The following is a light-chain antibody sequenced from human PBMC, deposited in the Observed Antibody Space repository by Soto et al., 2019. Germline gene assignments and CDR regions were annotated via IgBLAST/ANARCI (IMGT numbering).Light chain of an antibody. V-gene: IGLV2-14*03. J-gene: IGLJ2*01. CDR1: SSDVGGYNY. Sequence: QSALTQPASVSGSPGQSITISCTGTSSDVGGYNYVSWYQHHPGKAPKLMIYDVSNRPSGVSNRLSGSKSDNTASLTISGLQAEDEADYYCSSYTSSNTLVFGGGTKLTVL. CDR2: DVS. CDR3: SSYTSSNTLV.